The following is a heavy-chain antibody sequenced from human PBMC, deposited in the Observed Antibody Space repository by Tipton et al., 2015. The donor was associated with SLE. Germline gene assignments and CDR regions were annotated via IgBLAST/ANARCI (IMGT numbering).Heavy chain of an antibody. Sequence: TLSLTCTVSGGSINNTSSYWGFIRLPPGKGLEWIGSIYYSGTTYYNPSLKSRVTISVDTSKNQFSLRLSSVTAADTAMYYCARDLYDFWSGYTPSGAMDVWGKGTTVTVFS. CDR1: GGSINNTSSY. V-gene: IGHV4-39*07. CDR3: ARDLYDFWSGYTPSGAMDV. CDR2: IYYSGTT. D-gene: IGHD3-3*01. J-gene: IGHJ6*03.